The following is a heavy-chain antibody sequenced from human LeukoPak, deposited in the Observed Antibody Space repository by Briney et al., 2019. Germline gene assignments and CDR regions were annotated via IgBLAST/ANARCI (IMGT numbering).Heavy chain of an antibody. CDR1: EYTLTNYD. V-gene: IGHV1-8*01. Sequence: ASVKVSSKASEYTLTNYDINCVRQATGQRLERVGWVSAHIGNTGYAQKSQGRVTMTRNTSISTAYVELSSLRSEDTAVYYCARDLRGYSYGYHYWRQGTVVRVLS. D-gene: IGHD5-18*01. J-gene: IGHJ4*02. CDR3: ARDLRGYSYGYHY. CDR2: VSAHIGNT.